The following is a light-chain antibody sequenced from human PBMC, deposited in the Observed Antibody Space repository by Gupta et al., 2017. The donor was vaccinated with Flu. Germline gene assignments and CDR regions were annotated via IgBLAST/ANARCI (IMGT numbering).Light chain of an antibody. J-gene: IGKJ1*01. CDR1: QSVSSN. Sequence: EIVMTQSPATLSGSPGERATLTCRASQSVSSNLDWYQQKPGQAPRLLIYGASTRATGIPARFSGSGSGTEFTLTISSLQSEDFAVYYCQQYNNWPPTFGQGTKVEIK. CDR3: QQYNNWPPT. V-gene: IGKV3-15*01. CDR2: GAS.